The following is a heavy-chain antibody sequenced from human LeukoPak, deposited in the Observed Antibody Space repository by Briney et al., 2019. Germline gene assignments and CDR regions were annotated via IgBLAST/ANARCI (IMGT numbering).Heavy chain of an antibody. V-gene: IGHV4-59*11. D-gene: IGHD6-19*01. CDR1: GGSISSHY. J-gene: IGHJ6*03. CDR3: VKHGAGGRGYFDG. CDR2: IFYSGST. Sequence: SATLHLTCTVSGGSISSHYCSWVRLSPAKGLEWIGYIFYSGSTDYSPSLTSRVTTSTDTSTRYLSLNLSSVTAADTAVYYCVKHGAGGRGYFDGWGVGTTVTVSS.